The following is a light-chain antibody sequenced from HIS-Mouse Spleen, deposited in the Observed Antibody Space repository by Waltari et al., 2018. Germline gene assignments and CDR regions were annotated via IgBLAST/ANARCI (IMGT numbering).Light chain of an antibody. CDR1: SSDVGGYNY. Sequence: QSALTQPASVSGSPGQSITTSCTGTSSDVGGYNYVPWYQQHPGKAPKRMIYDVSNRPSGVSNRFSGSRSGNTASLTISGLQAEDEADYYCSSYTSSSFNVVFGGGTKLTVL. J-gene: IGLJ2*01. CDR3: SSYTSSSFNVV. CDR2: DVS. V-gene: IGLV2-14*03.